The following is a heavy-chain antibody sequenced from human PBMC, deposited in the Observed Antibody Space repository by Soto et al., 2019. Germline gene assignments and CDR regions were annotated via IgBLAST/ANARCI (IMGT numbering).Heavy chain of an antibody. CDR3: ARGDGDYYDGNGYLGRH. J-gene: IGHJ4*02. Sequence: GGSLRLSCAASGFTFSSYWMHWVRQAPGKGLEWVSRIKSDGSGTTYADSVKGRLTISRDNAKSTLYLQMNSLRAEDTAVYYCARGDGDYYDGNGYLGRHWGQGTLVTVSS. CDR2: IKSDGSGT. CDR1: GFTFSSYW. V-gene: IGHV3-74*01. D-gene: IGHD3-22*01.